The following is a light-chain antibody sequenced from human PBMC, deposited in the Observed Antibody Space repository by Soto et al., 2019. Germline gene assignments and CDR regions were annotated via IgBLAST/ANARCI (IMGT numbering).Light chain of an antibody. CDR2: EVN. V-gene: IGLV2-14*01. CDR1: RSDIGDSNF. J-gene: IGLJ1*01. Sequence: QSALTQPASVSGSPGQSVTISCTGPRSDIGDSNFISWYQHSPGKAPRLLIYEVNNRPSGVSRRFSGSKAGNTASLTISGLQAEDEADYYCQSYDSSLNGYVFGTGTKLTVL. CDR3: QSYDSSLNGYV.